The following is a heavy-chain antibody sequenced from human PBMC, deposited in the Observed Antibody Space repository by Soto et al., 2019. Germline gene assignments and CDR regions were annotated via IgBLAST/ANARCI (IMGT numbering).Heavy chain of an antibody. CDR3: TRQKDVDTAMASYYGMDV. V-gene: IGHV3-73*01. J-gene: IGHJ6*02. CDR2: IRSKANSYAT. D-gene: IGHD5-18*01. CDR1: GFTFSGSA. Sequence: GGSLRLSCAASGFTFSGSAMHWVRQASGKGLEWVGRIRSKANSYATAYAASVKGRFTISRDDSKNTAYLQMNSLKTEDTAVYYCTRQKDVDTAMASYYGMDVWGQGTTVTVSS.